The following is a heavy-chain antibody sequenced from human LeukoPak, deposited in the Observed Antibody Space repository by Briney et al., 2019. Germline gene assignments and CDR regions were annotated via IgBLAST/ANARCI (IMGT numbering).Heavy chain of an antibody. CDR1: GFIFSSYG. J-gene: IGHJ4*02. V-gene: IGHV3-33*08. D-gene: IGHD3-22*01. CDR3: ARGYDSSGPPYFDY. CDR2: IWYDGSNK. Sequence: GGSLRLSCAASGFIFSSYGMHWVRQAPGKGLEWVAVIWYDGSNKYYADSVKGRFTISRDNSKNTLYLQMNSLRAEDTAVYYCARGYDSSGPPYFDYWGQGTLVTVSS.